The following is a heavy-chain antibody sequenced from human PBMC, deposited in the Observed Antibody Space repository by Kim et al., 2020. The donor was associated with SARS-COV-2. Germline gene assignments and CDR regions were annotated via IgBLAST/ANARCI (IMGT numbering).Heavy chain of an antibody. CDR3: ARDYPVGAVAGTGMDY. V-gene: IGHV1-18*01. CDR1: GYTFTSYG. Sequence: ASVKVSCKASGYTFTSYGISWVRQAPGQGLEWMGWISAYNGNTNYAQKLQGRVTMTTDTSTSTAYMELRSLRSDDTAVYYCARDYPVGAVAGTGMDYWGQGTLVTVSS. J-gene: IGHJ4*02. CDR2: ISAYNGNT. D-gene: IGHD6-19*01.